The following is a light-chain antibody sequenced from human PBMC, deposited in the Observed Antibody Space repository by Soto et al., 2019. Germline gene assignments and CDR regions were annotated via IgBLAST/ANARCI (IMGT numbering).Light chain of an antibody. CDR2: GVS. Sequence: EIVLTQYPGTLSLSPGVRATLSCRASQSVADNYLAWYQQKPGQAPRLLIHGVSSRATGIPERFSGSGSGTDFTLTITRLEPEDFAVYYCQQYGSSPFIFGPGTKVDIK. CDR3: QQYGSSPFI. V-gene: IGKV3-20*01. J-gene: IGKJ3*01. CDR1: QSVADNY.